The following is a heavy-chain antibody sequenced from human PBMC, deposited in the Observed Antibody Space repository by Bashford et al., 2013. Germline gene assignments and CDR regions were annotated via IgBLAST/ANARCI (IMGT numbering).Heavy chain of an antibody. V-gene: IGHV3-30*02. CDR2: IKQDGNYK. Sequence: VRQAPGKGLEWVANIKQDGNYKYYADSVKGRFTISRDNSKNTLYLQMNSLRAEDTAVYYCAWCSSDSCYSGSPFDYWGQGTLVTVSS. D-gene: IGHD2-15*01. J-gene: IGHJ4*02. CDR3: AWCSSDSCYSGSPFDY.